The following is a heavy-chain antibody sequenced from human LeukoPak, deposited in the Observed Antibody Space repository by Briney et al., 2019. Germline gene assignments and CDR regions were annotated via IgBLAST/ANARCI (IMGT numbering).Heavy chain of an antibody. CDR2: IKQDGSEK. J-gene: IGHJ4*02. V-gene: IGHV3-7*01. D-gene: IGHD6-19*01. Sequence: SGGSLRLSCAASGFTFSSHWMSWVRQAPGKGLEWVANIKQDGSEKYYVDSVKGRFTISRDNAKNSLFLQMNSLRVEDTAVYYCAREPHIAVVTHFDYWGQGTPVTVSS. CDR1: GFTFSSHW. CDR3: AREPHIAVVTHFDY.